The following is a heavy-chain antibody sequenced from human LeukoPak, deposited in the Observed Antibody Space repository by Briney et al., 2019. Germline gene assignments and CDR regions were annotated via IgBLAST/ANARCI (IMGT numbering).Heavy chain of an antibody. CDR2: IYDRGPA. J-gene: IGHJ4*02. Sequence: PSQTLSLTCTVSGGAIASGGYSWNWIRQSPGKGLEWIGCIYDRGPAYYNPSLKSRFTISVDRPKNQFSLKLSSVTAADTGVYYCARRSIAARPFDYWGQGTLVTVSS. V-gene: IGHV4-30-2*06. CDR3: ARRSIAARPFDY. CDR1: GGAIASGGYS. D-gene: IGHD6-6*01.